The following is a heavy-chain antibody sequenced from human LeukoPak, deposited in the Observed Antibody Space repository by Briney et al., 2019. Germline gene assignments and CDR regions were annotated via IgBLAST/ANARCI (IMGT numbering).Heavy chain of an antibody. D-gene: IGHD6-25*01. CDR1: GGSLSSGGSS. V-gene: IGHV4-30-2*01. CDR2: IYHSGST. J-gene: IGHJ6*02. Sequence: SQTLSLTCAVSGGSLSSGGSSWSWLRHPPGKGLEWLGYIYHSGSTYYNPSLKSRVTISVDRSKIQFSLKLSSVTAADTAVYYCARHPGYSRGCGMDVWGQGTAVTVSS. CDR3: ARHPGYSRGCGMDV.